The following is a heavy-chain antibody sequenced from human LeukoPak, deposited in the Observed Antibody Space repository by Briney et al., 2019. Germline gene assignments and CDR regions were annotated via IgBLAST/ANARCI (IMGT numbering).Heavy chain of an antibody. V-gene: IGHV4-34*01. D-gene: IGHD4-11*01. Sequence: SETLSLTCAVYGGSFSGYYWSWIRQPPGKGLEWIGEINHSGSTNYNPSLKSRVTISVDTSKNQFSLKLGSVTAADTAVYYCARGDHQGYSRRFDYWGQGTLVTVSS. CDR1: GGSFSGYY. CDR3: ARGDHQGYSRRFDY. J-gene: IGHJ4*02. CDR2: INHSGST.